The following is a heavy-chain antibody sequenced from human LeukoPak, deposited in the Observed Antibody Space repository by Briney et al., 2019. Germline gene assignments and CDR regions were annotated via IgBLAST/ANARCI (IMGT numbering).Heavy chain of an antibody. CDR3: ARAPAGAPDY. CDR2: ISSYNANT. J-gene: IGHJ4*01. CDR1: GYTLITYG. Sequence: ASMKVSCKASGYTLITYGVTWVRQAPGQGLEWMGWISSYNANTRLAQEFQGRVILTTDTTTNTASLEVRSLRSDDTAVYYCARAPAGAPDYWGQGTLVTVSS. V-gene: IGHV1-18*01.